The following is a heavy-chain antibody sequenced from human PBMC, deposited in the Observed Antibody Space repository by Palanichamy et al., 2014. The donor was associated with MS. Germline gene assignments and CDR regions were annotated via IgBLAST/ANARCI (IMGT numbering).Heavy chain of an antibody. CDR1: GFIFSDYD. J-gene: IGHJ4*02. CDR2: IDTGGGT. D-gene: IGHD3-10*01. Sequence: EVQRGGGLGGGPGTAGGVPVRLSCAASGFIFSDYDMHWVRQPTGKGLEWVSAIDTGGGTYYPASVKGRFTISRENARNSLYLQMNSLRAEDTAVYYCVIEGVTLDYNGSGYYCPLEYWGQGTLVTVSS. CDR3: VIEGVTLDYNGSGYYCPLEY. V-gene: IGHV3-13*01.